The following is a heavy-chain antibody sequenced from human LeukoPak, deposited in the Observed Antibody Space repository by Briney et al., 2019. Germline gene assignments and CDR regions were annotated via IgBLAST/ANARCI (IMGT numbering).Heavy chain of an antibody. J-gene: IGHJ4*02. CDR1: GFTFSSYG. CDR3: LSEYYDFWSGSN. CDR2: IRYDGSNK. V-gene: IGHV3-30*02. D-gene: IGHD3-3*01. Sequence: PGGSLRLSCAASGFTFSSYGMHWVRQAPGKGLEWVAFIRYDGSNKYYADSVKGRFTISRDNSKNTLYLQMNSLRAEDTALYYCLSEYYDFWSGSNWGQGTLVTVSS.